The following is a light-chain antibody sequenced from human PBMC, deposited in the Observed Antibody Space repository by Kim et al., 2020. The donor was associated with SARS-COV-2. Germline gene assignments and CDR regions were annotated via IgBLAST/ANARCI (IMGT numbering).Light chain of an antibody. CDR1: QGISSC. CDR2: AAS. Sequence: DIQMTQSPSSVSASVGDRVTITCRASQGISSCLAWYQQKPGKAPKLLIYAASSLQSGVPSRFSGSVSGTDFSLSISSLQTEDFSPCYCQQGNSFPWTFGQGTKVDIK. V-gene: IGKV1-12*01. CDR3: QQGNSFPWT. J-gene: IGKJ1*01.